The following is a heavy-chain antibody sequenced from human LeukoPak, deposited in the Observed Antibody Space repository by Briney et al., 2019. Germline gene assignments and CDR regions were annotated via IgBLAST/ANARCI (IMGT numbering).Heavy chain of an antibody. V-gene: IGHV3-7*01. CDR2: IKQDGSET. D-gene: IGHD1-26*01. J-gene: IGHJ4*02. CDR1: GYTFSIYW. Sequence: PGGSLRLSCAASGYTFSIYWMNWVRQAPGKGLEWVASIKQDGSETYYMESVQGRFTISRDNDMNFLYLQLSSLRAEDTAVYYCTRENNGSLSLEYWGQGTLVTVSS. CDR3: TRENNGSLSLEY.